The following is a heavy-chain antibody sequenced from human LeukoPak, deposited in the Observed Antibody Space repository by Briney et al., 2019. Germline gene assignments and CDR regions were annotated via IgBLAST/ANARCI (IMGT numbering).Heavy chain of an antibody. CDR1: GFTFSGSA. CDR3: ARGTRLLPFFDY. CDR2: IRSKANSYAT. D-gene: IGHD2/OR15-2a*01. V-gene: IGHV3-73*01. J-gene: IGHJ4*02. Sequence: GGSLRLSCAASGFTFSGSAMHWVRQASGKGLEWVGRIRSKANSYATAYAASVKGRFTISRDDSKNTAYLQMNSLKTEDTAVYYCARGTRLLPFFDYWGQGTLVTVSS.